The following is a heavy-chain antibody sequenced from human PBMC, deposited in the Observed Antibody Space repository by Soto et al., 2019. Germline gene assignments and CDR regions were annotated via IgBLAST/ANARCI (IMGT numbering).Heavy chain of an antibody. D-gene: IGHD5-18*01. Sequence: QVQLVESGGGVVQPGRSLRLSCAASGFTFSSYGMHWVRQAPGKGLEWVAVISYDGSNKYYADSVKGRFTISRDNSKNTLYLQMNSLRAEDTAAYYCAKDHSYGFGPYYFDYWGQGTLVTVSS. V-gene: IGHV3-30*18. CDR3: AKDHSYGFGPYYFDY. CDR2: ISYDGSNK. J-gene: IGHJ4*02. CDR1: GFTFSSYG.